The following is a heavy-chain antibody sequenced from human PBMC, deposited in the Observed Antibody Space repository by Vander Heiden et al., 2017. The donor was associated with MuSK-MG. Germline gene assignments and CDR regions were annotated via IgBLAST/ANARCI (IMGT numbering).Heavy chain of an antibody. J-gene: IGHJ4*02. CDR3: AKDGGATRTYFDY. CDR2: ISGSGGST. D-gene: IGHD1-26*01. V-gene: IGHV3-23*01. Sequence: EVQLLESGGGLVQPGGSLRRYCAASGFTFSRYSLSWVRQAPGKVLEWVSAISGSGGSTYYADDVKGRFTISRDNSKNTLYLQMKRVRDEDTAVYYCAKDGGATRTYFDYWGQGTLVTVSS. CDR1: GFTFSRYS.